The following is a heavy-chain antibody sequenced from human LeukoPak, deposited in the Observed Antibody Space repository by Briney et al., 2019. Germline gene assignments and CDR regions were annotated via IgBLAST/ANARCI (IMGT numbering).Heavy chain of an antibody. CDR2: ISYDGSNK. J-gene: IGHJ6*02. D-gene: IGHD4-11*01. CDR3: ARGPTTRGYYYYYGMDV. V-gene: IGHV3-30-3*01. Sequence: GGSLRLSCAASGFTFSSYAMHWVRQAPGKGLEWVAVISYDGSNKYYADSVKGRFTISKDNSKNTLYLQMNSLRAEDTAVYYCARGPTTRGYYYYYGMDVWGQGTTVTVSS. CDR1: GFTFSSYA.